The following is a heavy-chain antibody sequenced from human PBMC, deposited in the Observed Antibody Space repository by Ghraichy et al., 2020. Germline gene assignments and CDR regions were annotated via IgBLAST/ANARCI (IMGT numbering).Heavy chain of an antibody. V-gene: IGHV3-53*01. D-gene: IGHD3-3*01. CDR3: ATGTYDFWSGFPPHFDY. CDR2: IDTGDTT. CDR1: GFSVSNYY. J-gene: IGHJ4*02. Sequence: GGSLRLSCAASGFSVSNYYMSWVRQAPGKGLEWVSVIDTGDTTYYAEAVKGRFTISRDNSRNTLYLQLNNLRAEDTAVYYCATGTYDFWSGFPPHFDYWGQGNLVTASS.